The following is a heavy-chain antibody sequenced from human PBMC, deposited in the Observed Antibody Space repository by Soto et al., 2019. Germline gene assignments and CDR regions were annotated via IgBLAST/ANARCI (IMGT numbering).Heavy chain of an antibody. CDR3: TRGPSGDKVDY. V-gene: IGHV4-30-2*05. J-gene: IGHJ4*02. Sequence: SETLSLTCAVSGGSISSGGYSWSWIRQPPGKGLEWIGYIYHSGSTYYNPSLNSRVTISLDTSKNQFSLKLSSVSAADTAVYYCTRGPSGDKVDYWGQGTLVTVSS. D-gene: IGHD7-27*01. CDR1: GGSISSGGYS. CDR2: IYHSGST.